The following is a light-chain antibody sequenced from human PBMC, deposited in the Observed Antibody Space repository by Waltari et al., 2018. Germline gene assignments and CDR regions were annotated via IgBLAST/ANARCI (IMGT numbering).Light chain of an antibody. CDR1: SRDVGDYDW. V-gene: IGLV2-14*03. Sequence: QSALTQPASVSGSPGQSITISCTGTSRDVGDYDWVSWYQQHPGKAPKGVIFDVSYRPSGVSNRFSGSKSGNTASLTISGLQAEDEADYYCTSYTSRHSLVFGTGTKVTVL. CDR3: TSYTSRHSLV. CDR2: DVS. J-gene: IGLJ1*01.